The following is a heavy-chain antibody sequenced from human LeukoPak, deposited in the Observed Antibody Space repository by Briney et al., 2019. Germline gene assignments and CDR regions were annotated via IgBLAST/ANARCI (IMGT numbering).Heavy chain of an antibody. V-gene: IGHV4-39*07. Sequence: SETLSLTCTVSGGSISSSSCYWGWIRQPPGKGLEWIGSIYYSGSTYYNPSLKSRVTISVDRSKNQFSLKLSSVTAADTAVYYCARVQEENQEFDYWGQGTLVTVSS. CDR3: ARVQEENQEFDY. D-gene: IGHD1-14*01. J-gene: IGHJ4*02. CDR2: IYYSGST. CDR1: GGSISSSSCY.